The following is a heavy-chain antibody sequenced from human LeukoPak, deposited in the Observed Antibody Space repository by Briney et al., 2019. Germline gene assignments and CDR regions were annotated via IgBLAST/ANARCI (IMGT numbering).Heavy chain of an antibody. CDR3: ARGGGDVYNVCDY. Sequence: SQTLSLTCTVSGGSISSGGYYWSWIRQHPGKGLEWIGYIYYSGSTYYNPSLKSRVTISVDTSKNQFSLKLSSVSAADTAVYYCARGGGDVYNVCDYWGQGTLVTVSS. J-gene: IGHJ4*02. D-gene: IGHD5-24*01. CDR2: IYYSGST. CDR1: GGSISSGGYY. V-gene: IGHV4-31*03.